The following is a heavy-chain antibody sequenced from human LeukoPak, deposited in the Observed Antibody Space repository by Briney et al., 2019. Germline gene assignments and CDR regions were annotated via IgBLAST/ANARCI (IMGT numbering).Heavy chain of an antibody. V-gene: IGHV4-59*12. CDR2: VYYGGNT. CDR3: ASDLDTGSYYRYFQH. Sequence: SETLSLTCAVSGGSIVGYFWSWIRQLPGKGLEWIGYVYYGGNTDYNHSLGGRATITVDTSKNQFSLKLSSVTAADTAVYYCASDLDTGSYYRYFQHWGQGTLVTVSS. J-gene: IGHJ1*01. CDR1: GGSIVGYF. D-gene: IGHD1-26*01.